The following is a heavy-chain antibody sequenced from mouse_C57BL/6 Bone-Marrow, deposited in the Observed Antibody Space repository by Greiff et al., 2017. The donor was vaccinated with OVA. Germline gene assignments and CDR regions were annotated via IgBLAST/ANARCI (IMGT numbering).Heavy chain of an antibody. Sequence: QVQLQQSGPELVKPGASVKISCKASGYAFSSSWMNWVKQRPGKGLEWIGRIYPGDGDTNYNGKFKGKATLTADKSSSTAYMQLSSLTSEDSAVYFCARRRDYGWYCDVWGTGTTVTVSS. J-gene: IGHJ1*03. CDR1: GYAFSSSW. V-gene: IGHV1-82*01. CDR3: ARRRDYGWYCDV. D-gene: IGHD2-4*01. CDR2: IYPGDGDT.